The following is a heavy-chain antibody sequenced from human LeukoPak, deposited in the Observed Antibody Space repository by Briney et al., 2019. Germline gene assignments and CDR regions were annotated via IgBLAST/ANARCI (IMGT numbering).Heavy chain of an antibody. D-gene: IGHD3-10*01. CDR3: AREPSGVLGLDY. Sequence: GGSLRLSCVASGFTFSSYSMNWVRQAPGKGLEWVSYISSSNSPIYYADSLRGRFTISRDNAKNSLFLQMNSLRVEDTAVYYCAREPSGVLGLDYWGQGTLVTASS. J-gene: IGHJ4*02. CDR1: GFTFSSYS. V-gene: IGHV3-48*01. CDR2: ISSSNSPI.